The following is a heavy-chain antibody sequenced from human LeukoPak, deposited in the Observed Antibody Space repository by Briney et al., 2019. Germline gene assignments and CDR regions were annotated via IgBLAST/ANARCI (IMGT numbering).Heavy chain of an antibody. J-gene: IGHJ4*02. CDR1: GFTFSSYS. D-gene: IGHD1-1*01. CDR3: ARVTTRIVTGDFVY. Sequence: PGGSLRLSCAASGFTFSSYSMNWVRQAPGKGLEWVSSISSSSSYIYYADSVKGRFTISRDNAKNSLYLQMNSLRAEDTAVYYCARVTTRIVTGDFVYWGQGTLVTVSS. V-gene: IGHV3-21*01. CDR2: ISSSSSYI.